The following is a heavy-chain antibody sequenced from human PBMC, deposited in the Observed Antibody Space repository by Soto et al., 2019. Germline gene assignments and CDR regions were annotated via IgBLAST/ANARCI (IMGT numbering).Heavy chain of an antibody. D-gene: IGHD3-22*01. J-gene: IGHJ5*02. V-gene: IGHV4-34*01. CDR3: ARGVSITMIVVVTLGGWFDP. CDR1: GVSFSGYY. CDR2: INHSGST. Sequence: SETLSLTCAVYGVSFSGYYWSWVRQPPGKGLEWIGEINHSGSTNYNPSLKRRVTISVDTSKNQFSLKLSSVTAADTAVYYCARGVSITMIVVVTLGGWFDPWGQGTLVTVSS.